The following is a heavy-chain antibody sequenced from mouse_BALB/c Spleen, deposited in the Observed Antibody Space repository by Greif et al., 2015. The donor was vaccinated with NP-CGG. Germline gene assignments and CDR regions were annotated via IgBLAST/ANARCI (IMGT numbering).Heavy chain of an antibody. Sequence: EVMLVESGPGLVKPSQSLSLTCTVTGYSITSDYAWNWIRQFPGNKLEWMGYISYSGSTSYNPSLKSRISITRDTSKNQFFLQLNSVTTEDTATYYCARRGLLRDAMDYWGQGTSVTVSS. D-gene: IGHD1-1*01. CDR3: ARRGLLRDAMDY. CDR1: GYSITSDYA. J-gene: IGHJ4*01. CDR2: ISYSGST. V-gene: IGHV3-2*02.